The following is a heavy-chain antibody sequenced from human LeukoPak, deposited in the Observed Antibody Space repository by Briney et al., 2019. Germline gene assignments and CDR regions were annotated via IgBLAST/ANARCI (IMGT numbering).Heavy chain of an antibody. D-gene: IGHD2-2*02. CDR1: GFTFSSYG. V-gene: IGHV3-30*03. CDR2: ISYDGSNK. CDR3: ARGAYCSSTSCYKGWFDP. J-gene: IGHJ5*02. Sequence: GGSLRLSCAASGFTFSSYGMHWVRQAPGKGLEPVAVISYDGSNKYYADSVKGRFTISRDNSKNTLYLQMNSLRAEDTAVYYCARGAYCSSTSCYKGWFDPWGQGTLVTVSS.